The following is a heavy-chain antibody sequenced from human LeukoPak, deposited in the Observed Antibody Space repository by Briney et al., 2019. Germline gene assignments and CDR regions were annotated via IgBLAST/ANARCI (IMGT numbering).Heavy chain of an antibody. Sequence: SETLSLTCTVSSGFISDYYWSWIRQPAGKGLEWIGRIYSSGGADYNPSLKSRVTMSVDTSKKQFSLKLSSVIAADTAVYYCARDLRESDFDSSGYSYYFYGMDVWGQGTTVTVSS. V-gene: IGHV4-4*07. D-gene: IGHD3-22*01. J-gene: IGHJ6*02. CDR2: IYSSGGA. CDR1: SGFISDYY. CDR3: ARDLRESDFDSSGYSYYFYGMDV.